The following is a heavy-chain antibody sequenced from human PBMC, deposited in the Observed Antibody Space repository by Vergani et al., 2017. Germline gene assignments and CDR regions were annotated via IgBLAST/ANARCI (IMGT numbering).Heavy chain of an antibody. J-gene: IGHJ6*02. CDR1: GGSISSYY. V-gene: IGHV4-59*01. CDR2: IYYSGST. CDR3: ARESGSGSYYTEYYYYGMDV. D-gene: IGHD3-10*01. Sequence: QVQLQESGPGLVKPSETLSLTCTVSGGSISSYYWSWIRQPPGKGLEWIGYIYYSGSTNYNPSLKSRVTISVDTSKNQFSLKLSSVTAADTAVYYCARESGSGSYYTEYYYYGMDVWGQGTTVTVSS.